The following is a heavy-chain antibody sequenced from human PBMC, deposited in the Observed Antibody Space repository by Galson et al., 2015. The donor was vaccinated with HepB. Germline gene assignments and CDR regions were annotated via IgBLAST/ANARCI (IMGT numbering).Heavy chain of an antibody. Sequence: ETLSLTCTVSGGSISSRDYYWAWIRQPPGKGLEYIGIVYYSGITYNNPSLKSRITISIDTSKNRFSLELTSVTAADTAVYFCARRLATNATLDIWGQGTMVTVSS. D-gene: IGHD2-15*01. CDR2: VYYSGIT. V-gene: IGHV4-39*01. CDR3: ARRLATNATLDI. CDR1: GGSISSRDYY. J-gene: IGHJ3*02.